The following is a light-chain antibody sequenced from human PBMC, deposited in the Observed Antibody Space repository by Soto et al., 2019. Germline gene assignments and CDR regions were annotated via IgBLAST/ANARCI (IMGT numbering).Light chain of an antibody. Sequence: DIVMTQSPDSLAVSLGERATINCKSSQSVLYSSNNQNYLGWYQQKVGQPPKLLIYWASTRESGVPDRFSGSGSGTDFTLTISSLQAEDVAVYYCQQYYSKPLTFGGGTKVEIK. CDR1: QSVLYSSNNQNY. CDR3: QQYYSKPLT. J-gene: IGKJ4*01. V-gene: IGKV4-1*01. CDR2: WAS.